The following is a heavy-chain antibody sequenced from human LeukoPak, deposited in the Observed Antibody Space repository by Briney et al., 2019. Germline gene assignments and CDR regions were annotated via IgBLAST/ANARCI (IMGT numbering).Heavy chain of an antibody. D-gene: IGHD4-17*01. CDR3: GRDYAYYYYGMDV. V-gene: IGHV1-69*13. CDR2: IIPIFGTA. Sequence: SVKVSCKASGGTFSSYAISWVRQAPGQGLEWMGGIIPIFGTANYAQKFQGRVTITADESTSTAYMELSSLRSEDTAVYYCGRDYAYYYYGMDVWGQGATVTVSS. CDR1: GGTFSSYA. J-gene: IGHJ6*02.